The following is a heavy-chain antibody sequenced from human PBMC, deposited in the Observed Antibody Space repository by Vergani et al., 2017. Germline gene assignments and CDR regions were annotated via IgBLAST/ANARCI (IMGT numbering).Heavy chain of an antibody. CDR1: GGTFSSYA. J-gene: IGHJ2*01. V-gene: IGHV1-69*01. CDR3: ARDKAHDFWSGYYNWYFDL. Sequence: QVQLVQSGAEVKKPGSSVKVSCKASGGTFSSYAISWVRQAPGQGLEWMGGIIPIFGTANYAQKFQGRVTITADESTSTDYMELSSLRSEDTAVYYCARDKAHDFWSGYYNWYFDLWGRGTLVTVSS. D-gene: IGHD3-3*01. CDR2: IIPIFGTA.